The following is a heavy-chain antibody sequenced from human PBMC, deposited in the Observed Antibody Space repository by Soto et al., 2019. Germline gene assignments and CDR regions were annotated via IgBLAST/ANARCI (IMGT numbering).Heavy chain of an antibody. CDR3: ARRSSSWSPFDY. CDR2: INHSGST. J-gene: IGHJ4*02. D-gene: IGHD6-13*01. Sequence: SETLSLTCAVYGRSFSGYYWSWIRQPPGKGLEWIGEINHSGSTNYNPSLKSRVTISVDTSKNQFSLKLSSVTAADTAVYYCARRSSSWSPFDYWGQGTLVTVSS. CDR1: GRSFSGYY. V-gene: IGHV4-34*01.